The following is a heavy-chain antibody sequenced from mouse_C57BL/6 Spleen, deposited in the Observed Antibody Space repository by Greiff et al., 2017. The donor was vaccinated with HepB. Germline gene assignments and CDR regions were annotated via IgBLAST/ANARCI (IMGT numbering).Heavy chain of an antibody. D-gene: IGHD1-1*02. CDR2: INPSTGGT. J-gene: IGHJ2*01. V-gene: IGHV1-42*01. CDR3: ARGGGSPLDY. CDR1: GYSFTGYY. Sequence: VQLKQSGPELVKPGASVKISCKASGYSFTGYYMNWVKQSPEKSLEWIGEINPSTGGTTYNQKFKAKATLTVDKSSSTAYMQLKSLTSEDSAVYYGARGGGSPLDYWGQGTTLTVSS.